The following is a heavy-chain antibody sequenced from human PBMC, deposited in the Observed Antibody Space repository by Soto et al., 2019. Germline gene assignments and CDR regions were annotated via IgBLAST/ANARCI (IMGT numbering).Heavy chain of an antibody. CDR3: AKDLLDYGDTFDY. J-gene: IGHJ4*02. CDR1: GFTFSMYT. Sequence: QVPLVESGGGVVQPGRSLRLSCAASGFTFSMYTMHWVRQAPGKGLEWVGVISHDGSDTSYATSVRGRFTISRDNSRNTVYLQMNSLRAEDTAVYYCAKDLLDYGDTFDYWGQGTLVTVSS. CDR2: ISHDGSDT. V-gene: IGHV3-30-3*01. D-gene: IGHD4-17*01.